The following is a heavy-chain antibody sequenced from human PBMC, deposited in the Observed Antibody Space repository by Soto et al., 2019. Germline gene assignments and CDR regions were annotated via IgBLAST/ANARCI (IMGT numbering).Heavy chain of an antibody. Sequence: KESGPTLVKPTQTLTLTCTFSGFSLSTSGVGVGWIRQPPGKALEWLALIYWDDDKRYSPSLKSRLTITNDTSKNQVVLTMTNMDPVDTATYYCAHVYGGYDNFDYWGQGTLVTVSS. CDR1: GFSLSTSGVG. D-gene: IGHD5-12*01. J-gene: IGHJ4*02. CDR3: AHVYGGYDNFDY. CDR2: IYWDDDK. V-gene: IGHV2-5*02.